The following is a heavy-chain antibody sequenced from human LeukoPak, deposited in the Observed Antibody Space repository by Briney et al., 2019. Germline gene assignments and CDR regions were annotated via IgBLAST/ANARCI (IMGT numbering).Heavy chain of an antibody. CDR1: GYSISSGYY. J-gene: IGHJ6*03. V-gene: IGHV4-38-2*02. Sequence: SETLSLTCTVSGYSISSGYYWGWIRQPPGKGLEWIGSIYHSGSTYYNPSLKSRVTISVDTSKNQFSLKLSSVTAADTAVYYCARVDYVGHYYYYMDVWGKGTTVTVSS. CDR3: ARVDYVGHYYYYMDV. D-gene: IGHD3-16*01. CDR2: IYHSGST.